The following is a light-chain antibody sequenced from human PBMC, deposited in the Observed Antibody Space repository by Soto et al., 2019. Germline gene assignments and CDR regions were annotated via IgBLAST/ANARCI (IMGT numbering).Light chain of an antibody. CDR2: GAS. CDR3: QQYNKWPLT. CDR1: QSVSSN. Sequence: EIVMTQSPATLSVSPGERATLSCRASQSVSSNLAWYQQKPGQAPRLLIYGASTRATDIPARFSGSGSGTEITLTISSLQSEDFAVYSCQQYNKWPLTFGGGTNVEIK. V-gene: IGKV3-15*01. J-gene: IGKJ4*01.